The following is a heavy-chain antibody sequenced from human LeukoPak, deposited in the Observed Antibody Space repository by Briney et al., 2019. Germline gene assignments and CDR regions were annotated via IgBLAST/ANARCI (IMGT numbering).Heavy chain of an antibody. Sequence: ASVKVSCKASVYTFTGYYMHWVRQAPGQGLEGMGWINPNSGATNYAQTFQGRVTMTRDTSLRTAYMELSGLRSDDTAVYYCAAGVTTVTTRIKRWGQGTLVTVSS. CDR1: VYTFTGYY. V-gene: IGHV1-2*02. J-gene: IGHJ4*02. D-gene: IGHD4-17*01. CDR3: AAGVTTVTTRIKR. CDR2: INPNSGAT.